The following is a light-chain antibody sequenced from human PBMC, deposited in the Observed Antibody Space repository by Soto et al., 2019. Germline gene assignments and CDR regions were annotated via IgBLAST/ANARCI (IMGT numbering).Light chain of an antibody. CDR2: GAS. J-gene: IGKJ3*01. Sequence: DIQLTQSPSFLSASVGDRVTITCRASQGISSYLAWYQQKPGKAPKLLIYGASTLQSGVPPRFSGSGSGTEFTLTIRSLQPEDFATYYCQQLDSYPPFTFGPGTKVDIK. CDR3: QQLDSYPPFT. CDR1: QGISSY. V-gene: IGKV1-9*01.